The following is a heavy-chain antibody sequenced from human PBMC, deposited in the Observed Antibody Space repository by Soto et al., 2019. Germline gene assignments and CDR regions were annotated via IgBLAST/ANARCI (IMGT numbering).Heavy chain of an antibody. D-gene: IGHD3-16*01. Sequence: ASVKVSCKASGYTFTSYAVHWVRQAPGQRLEWMGWINAGNGNTKYSQKFQGRVTITRDTSASTAYMELSSLRPEDTAVYYCARVLDDYVWGSLDYWGQGTLVTVSS. V-gene: IGHV1-3*01. J-gene: IGHJ4*02. CDR1: GYTFTSYA. CDR3: ARVLDDYVWGSLDY. CDR2: INAGNGNT.